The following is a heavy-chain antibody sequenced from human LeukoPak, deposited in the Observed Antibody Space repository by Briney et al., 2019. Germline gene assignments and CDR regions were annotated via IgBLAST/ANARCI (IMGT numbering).Heavy chain of an antibody. V-gene: IGHV1-46*01. J-gene: IGHJ5*02. D-gene: IGHD3-10*01. CDR2: INPSGGST. CDR1: GYTFSSYY. Sequence: GASVKVSCKASGYTFSSYYMHWVRQAPGQGLEWMGIINPSGGSTSYAQKFQGRVTMTRDTSTSTVYMELSSLRSEDTAVYYCARNYYGSGSYQEDWFDPWGQGTLVTVSS. CDR3: ARNYYGSGSYQEDWFDP.